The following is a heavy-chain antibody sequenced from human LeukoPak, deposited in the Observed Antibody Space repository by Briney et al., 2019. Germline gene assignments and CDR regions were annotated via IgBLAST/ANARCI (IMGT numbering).Heavy chain of an antibody. Sequence: PPETLSLTCAVYGGSFSGYYWSWIRQPPGKGLEWIGEINHSGSTNYNPSLKSRVTISVDTSKNQFSLKLSSVTAADTAVYYCARGRYYDFWSGYSNWFDPWGQGTLVTVSS. CDR3: ARGRYYDFWSGYSNWFDP. D-gene: IGHD3-3*01. CDR1: GGSFSGYY. J-gene: IGHJ5*02. V-gene: IGHV4-34*01. CDR2: INHSGST.